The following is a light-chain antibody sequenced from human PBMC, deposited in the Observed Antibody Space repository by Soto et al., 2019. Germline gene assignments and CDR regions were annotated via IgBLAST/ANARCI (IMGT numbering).Light chain of an antibody. CDR1: QTISTSY. Sequence: DIVLTQSPGTLSLSPGERATLSCRASQTISTSYLAWYQQKPGQAPRLLIYGTSSRATDIPDRFSGSGFGTDFSLTISRLDPEDFAVYYCQHYDSSPRRYAFGQGTKLESK. CDR2: GTS. CDR3: QHYDSSPRRYA. V-gene: IGKV3-20*01. J-gene: IGKJ2*01.